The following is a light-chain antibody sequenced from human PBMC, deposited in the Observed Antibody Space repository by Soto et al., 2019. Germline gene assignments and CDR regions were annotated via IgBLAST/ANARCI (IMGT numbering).Light chain of an antibody. CDR1: NVGNKA. J-gene: IGLJ3*02. CDR2: YDD. Sequence: QPVLTQPPSVSEAPGQRVTISCSGSNVGNKAVNWYQQLPGKAPKLLLYYDDMLSSGVSDRFSGSKSGTSASLAISGLQNDDDGDYYCAIWDDSVDGWVFGGGTRSPS. V-gene: IGLV1-36*01. CDR3: AIWDDSVDGWV.